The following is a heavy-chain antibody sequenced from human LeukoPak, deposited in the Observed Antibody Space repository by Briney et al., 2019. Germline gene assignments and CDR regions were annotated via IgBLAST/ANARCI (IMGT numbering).Heavy chain of an antibody. D-gene: IGHD1-26*01. CDR2: ISAYNGNT. Sequence: ASVKVSCKASGYTFTSYDISWVRQAPGQGLEWMGWISAYNGNTNYAQKLQGRVTMTTDTSTSTAYMELSSLRSEDTAVYYCARGHYLPPDYYYYMDVWGKGTTVTVSS. CDR1: GYTFTSYD. V-gene: IGHV1-18*01. CDR3: ARGHYLPPDYYYYMDV. J-gene: IGHJ6*03.